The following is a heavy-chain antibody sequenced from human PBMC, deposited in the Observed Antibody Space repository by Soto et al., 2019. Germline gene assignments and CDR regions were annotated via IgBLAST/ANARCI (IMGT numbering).Heavy chain of an antibody. CDR1: GGSFSGYY. Sequence: SETLSLTCAVYGGSFSGYYWSWIRQPPGKGLEWIGEINHSGSTNYNPSLKSRVTISVDTSKNQFSLKLSSVTAADTAVYYCARAGYYVRYFDYWGQGTLVTVSS. V-gene: IGHV4-34*01. D-gene: IGHD3-10*02. J-gene: IGHJ4*02. CDR3: ARAGYYVRYFDY. CDR2: INHSGST.